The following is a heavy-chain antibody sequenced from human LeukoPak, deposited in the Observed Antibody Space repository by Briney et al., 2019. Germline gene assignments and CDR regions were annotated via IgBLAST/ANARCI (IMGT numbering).Heavy chain of an antibody. J-gene: IGHJ4*02. CDR3: ASRFDY. CDR2: ISTSGNTM. Sequence: GGSLRLSCAASGFTFSDYTMNWVRQAPGKGLEWVSFISTSGNTMYYADSVKGRFTISRDNAKNSLSLQMNSLRAEDTAIYYCASRFDYWGQGTLVTVYS. CDR1: GFTFSDYT. V-gene: IGHV3-48*04.